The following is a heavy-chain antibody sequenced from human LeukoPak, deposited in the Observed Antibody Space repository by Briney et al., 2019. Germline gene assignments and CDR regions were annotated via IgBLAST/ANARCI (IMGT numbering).Heavy chain of an antibody. Sequence: GESLKISYKGSGYSFTSYWISWVRQMPGKGLEWMGRIDPSDSYTNYSPSFQGHVTISADKSISTAYLQWSSLKASDTAMYYCARQDGAYYYYGMDVWGQGTTVTVSS. CDR2: IDPSDSYT. D-gene: IGHD5-24*01. J-gene: IGHJ6*02. CDR1: GYSFTSYW. V-gene: IGHV5-10-1*01. CDR3: ARQDGAYYYYGMDV.